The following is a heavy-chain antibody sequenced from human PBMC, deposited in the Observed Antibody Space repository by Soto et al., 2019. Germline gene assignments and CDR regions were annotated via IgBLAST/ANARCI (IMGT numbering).Heavy chain of an antibody. CDR2: IIPIFGTA. Sequence: SVKVSCKASGGTFSSYAISWVRQAPGQGLEWMGGIIPIFGTANYAQKFQGRVTITADESTSTAYMELSSLRSEDTAVYYCTLGYCSGGSCPEGDYWGQGTLVTVSS. CDR1: GGTFSSYA. D-gene: IGHD2-15*01. V-gene: IGHV1-69*13. CDR3: TLGYCSGGSCPEGDY. J-gene: IGHJ4*02.